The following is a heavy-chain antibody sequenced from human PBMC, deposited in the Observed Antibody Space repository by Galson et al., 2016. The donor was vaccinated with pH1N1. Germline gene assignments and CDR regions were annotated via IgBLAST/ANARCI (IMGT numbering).Heavy chain of an antibody. CDR1: GFTFTSYW. J-gene: IGHJ4*02. CDR2: IKQDGSEI. V-gene: IGHV3-7*01. CDR3: TRKIGAD. Sequence: SLRLSCAASGFTFTSYWMSWVRQAPGKGLEWVANIKQDGSEIHYMGSVTGRFTISRDNAKSSVYLQMNSLRAEDTAVYYCTRKIGADWGQGTLVTVSS. D-gene: IGHD3-22*01.